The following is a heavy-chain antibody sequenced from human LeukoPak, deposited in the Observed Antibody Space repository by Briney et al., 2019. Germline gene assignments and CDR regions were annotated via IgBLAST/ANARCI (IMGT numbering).Heavy chain of an antibody. Sequence: ASVKVSCKASGYTFTSYDINWVRQATGQGLEWMGWMNPNSGNTGYAQKFQGRVTMTRNTSISTAYMELSSLRSEDTAVYYCARDKGIYGGNWFDPWDQGTLVTVSS. CDR3: ARDKGIYGGNWFDP. CDR1: GYTFTSYD. V-gene: IGHV1-8*01. CDR2: MNPNSGNT. D-gene: IGHD4-23*01. J-gene: IGHJ5*02.